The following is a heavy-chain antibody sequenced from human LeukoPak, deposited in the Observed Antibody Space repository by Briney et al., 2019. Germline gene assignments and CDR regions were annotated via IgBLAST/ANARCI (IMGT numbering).Heavy chain of an antibody. Sequence: GRSLRLSCAASGFTFSSYAMHWVRQAPGKGLEWVAVISYDGSNKYYADSVKGRFTISRDNSKNTLYLQMNSLRAEDTAVYYCARGQRDYYYGMDVWGKGTTVTVPS. CDR1: GFTFSSYA. D-gene: IGHD1-1*01. V-gene: IGHV3-30-3*01. CDR3: ARGQRDYYYGMDV. J-gene: IGHJ6*04. CDR2: ISYDGSNK.